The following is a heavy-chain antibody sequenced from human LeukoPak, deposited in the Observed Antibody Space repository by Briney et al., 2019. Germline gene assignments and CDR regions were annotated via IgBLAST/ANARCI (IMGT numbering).Heavy chain of an antibody. V-gene: IGHV4-34*01. CDR2: INHSGST. CDR1: GDSISGYY. J-gene: IGHJ5*02. CDR3: ARGRYCSSTSCYNWFDP. Sequence: SETLSLTCTVSGDSISGYYWSWIRQPPGKGLEWIGEINHSGSTNYNPSLKSRVTISVDTSKNQFTLKLSSVTAADTAVYYCARGRYCSSTSCYNWFDPWGQGTLVTVSS. D-gene: IGHD2-2*01.